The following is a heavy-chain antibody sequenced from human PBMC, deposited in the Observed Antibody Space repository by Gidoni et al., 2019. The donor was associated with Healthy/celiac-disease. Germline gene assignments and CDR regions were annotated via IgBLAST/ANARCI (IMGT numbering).Heavy chain of an antibody. CDR3: ARSKYTPEDIVVVPAAIGAFDI. Sequence: QVQLVQSGAEVKKPGASVKVSCKASGYTFTSYGISWVRQAPGQGLEWMGWISAYNGNTNYAQKLQGRVTMTTDTSTSTAYMELRSLRSDDTAVYYCARSKYTPEDIVVVPAAIGAFDIWGQGTMVTVSS. V-gene: IGHV1-18*04. CDR1: GYTFTSYG. D-gene: IGHD2-2*02. CDR2: ISAYNGNT. J-gene: IGHJ3*02.